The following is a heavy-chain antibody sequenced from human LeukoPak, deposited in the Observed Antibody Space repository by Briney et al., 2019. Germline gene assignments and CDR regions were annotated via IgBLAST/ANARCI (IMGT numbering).Heavy chain of an antibody. D-gene: IGHD4-11*01. J-gene: IGHJ6*03. Sequence: PSETLSLTCTVSGGSIGTYYWSWIRQPPGKGLEWIGYIYYSGSTNYNPSLKSRVTISVDTSKNQFSLKLSSVTAADTAVYYCARRRGVTTSTYYYYYMDVWGKGTTVTVSS. V-gene: IGHV4-59*01. CDR2: IYYSGST. CDR3: ARRRGVTTSTYYYYYMDV. CDR1: GGSIGTYY.